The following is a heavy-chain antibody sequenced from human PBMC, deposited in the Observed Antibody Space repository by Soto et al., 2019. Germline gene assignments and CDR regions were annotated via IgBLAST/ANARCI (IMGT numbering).Heavy chain of an antibody. CDR1: VCSISSYS. J-gene: IGHJ6*02. Sequence: SETLSLTCTVSVCSISSYSFSWIRPPAGKGLESIGRVYTTGNTNYNPSLKSRVTMSVHTSKNQFSLKLSSVTATATVMYFCARICYRRQLAPYFYDMDVWSQVTKFTVSS. CDR3: ARICYRRQLAPYFYDMDV. CDR2: VYTTGNT. D-gene: IGHD2-15*01. V-gene: IGHV4-4*07.